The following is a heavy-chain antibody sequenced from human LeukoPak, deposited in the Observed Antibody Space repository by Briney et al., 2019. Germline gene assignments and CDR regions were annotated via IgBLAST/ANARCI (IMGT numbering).Heavy chain of an antibody. CDR3: ARAQKTMLSRAVYFFDF. V-gene: IGHV4-59*01. Sequence: SETLSLTCNVSGASISDYYWSWIRQSPTRGLEWIGYVSSRGATNNNPSLKSRVTTSAHTSENQLSLKLTSVTAAVTAVYYCARAQKTMLSRAVYFFDFWGQGLLVTVSS. CDR1: GASISDYY. CDR2: VSSRGAT. J-gene: IGHJ4*02. D-gene: IGHD2-2*01.